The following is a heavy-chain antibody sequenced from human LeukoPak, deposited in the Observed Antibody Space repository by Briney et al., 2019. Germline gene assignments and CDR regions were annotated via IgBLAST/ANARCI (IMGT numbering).Heavy chain of an antibody. CDR3: ARKSQGLVGGFDY. V-gene: IGHV3-21*01. J-gene: IGHJ4*02. Sequence: KSGASLRLSCAASGFTFSSYSMNWVRQAPGKGLEWVSSISSSSSYIYYADSVKGRFTISRDNAKNSLYLQMNSLRAEDTAVYYCARKSQGLVGGFDYWGQGTLVTASS. CDR1: GFTFSSYS. CDR2: ISSSSSYI. D-gene: IGHD6-19*01.